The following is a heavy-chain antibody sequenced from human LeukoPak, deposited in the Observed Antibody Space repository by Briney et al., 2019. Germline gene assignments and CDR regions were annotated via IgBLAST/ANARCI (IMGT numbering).Heavy chain of an antibody. CDR3: ADYGVSGVRNNFY. CDR2: ISVASNT. Sequence: PGGSLRLSCAASGLAFSSYAMSWVRQAPGKGLEWVSTISVASNTFYADSVKGRFTISRDNSRNTVYPQMTSLRADDTAVYYCADYGVSGVRNNFYWGQGALVTVSS. CDR1: GLAFSSYA. V-gene: IGHV3-23*01. J-gene: IGHJ4*02. D-gene: IGHD3-3*01.